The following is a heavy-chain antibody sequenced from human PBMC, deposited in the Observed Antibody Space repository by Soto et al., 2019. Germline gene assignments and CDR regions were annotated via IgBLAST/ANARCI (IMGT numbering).Heavy chain of an antibody. V-gene: IGHV3-23*01. CDR2: ISGTDGST. CDR1: GFTFRTYD. Sequence: GGSLRLSCAASGFTFRTYDMSWVRQAPGKGLEWVSGISGTDGSTSYIDSVKGRFTISRDDSENTLYLQMNSLRAEDTAVYYCAKRACSTASCSYFDYWGQGTLVPVSS. D-gene: IGHD2-2*01. J-gene: IGHJ4*02. CDR3: AKRACSTASCSYFDY.